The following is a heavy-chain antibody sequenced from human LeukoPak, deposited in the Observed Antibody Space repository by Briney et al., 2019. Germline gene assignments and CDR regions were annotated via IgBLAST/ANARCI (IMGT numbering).Heavy chain of an antibody. J-gene: IGHJ4*02. V-gene: IGHV3-15*01. CDR1: GLTFSDAW. D-gene: IGHD5-24*01. Sequence: PGGSLRLSCAGAGLTFSDAWMNWLRQAPGKGLEWVGRIKSKVHGGTLEYAAPVKGRFTISRDDSENTLHLEMSSLTTEDTAVYYYATDRDSTHLNYWGQGTLVTVSS. CDR3: ATDRDSTHLNY. CDR2: IKSKVHGGTL.